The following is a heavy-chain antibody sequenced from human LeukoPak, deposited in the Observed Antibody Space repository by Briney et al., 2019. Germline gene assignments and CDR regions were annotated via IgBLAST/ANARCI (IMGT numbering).Heavy chain of an antibody. J-gene: IGHJ4*02. D-gene: IGHD5-12*01. CDR1: GYTFTSYD. Sequence: ASVKVSCKASGYTFTSYDINWVRQAPGQGLEWMGWMNPDSGDTGYAQKFQGRVTITRSTSISTAYMELSSLRSEDTAVYYCVRGVATDYWGQGTLVTVSS. V-gene: IGHV1-8*03. CDR2: MNPDSGDT. CDR3: VRGVATDY.